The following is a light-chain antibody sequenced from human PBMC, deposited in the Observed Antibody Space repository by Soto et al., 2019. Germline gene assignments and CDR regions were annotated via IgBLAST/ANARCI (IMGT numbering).Light chain of an antibody. V-gene: IGKV3-20*01. CDR3: HQYGSSPWT. CDR2: GAS. CDR1: QTIRSNY. J-gene: IGKJ1*01. Sequence: ETVLTQSPGTLSLSPGERATLSCRASQTIRSNYLAWYRQTPGQAPRLLIYGASNRATGIADRFSGSGSGTDFTLIISTLEPEDFALSYCHQYGSSPWTFGQGTKVEIK.